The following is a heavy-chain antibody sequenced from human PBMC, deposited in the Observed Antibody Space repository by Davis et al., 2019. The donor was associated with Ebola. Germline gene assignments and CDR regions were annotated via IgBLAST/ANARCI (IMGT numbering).Heavy chain of an antibody. Sequence: GGSLRLSCAASGFTFSDSAMHWVRQASGRGPEWVGRFRSKANSYATTYAASVKGRFTISRDDSKNTAYLQMNSLKMDDTAVYYCTNRKNEYWGQGTLVTVSS. CDR2: FRSKANSYAT. J-gene: IGHJ4*02. CDR3: TNRKNEY. V-gene: IGHV3-73*01. CDR1: GFTFSDSA.